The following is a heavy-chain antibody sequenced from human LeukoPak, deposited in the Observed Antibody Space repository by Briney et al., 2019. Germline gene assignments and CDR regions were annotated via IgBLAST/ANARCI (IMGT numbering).Heavy chain of an antibody. V-gene: IGHV4-38-2*02. CDR3: ARGGDSSGYEGRFDR. J-gene: IGHJ5*02. CDR2: IYYTGST. D-gene: IGHD3-22*01. CDR1: GYSISSGYY. Sequence: PSETLSLTCTVSGYSISSGYYWGWIRQPPGKGLEWIGYIYYTGSTYYNPSLKSRLTISLDTSKNQFSLKLSSVTAADTAVYYCARGGDSSGYEGRFDRWGQGTLVTVSS.